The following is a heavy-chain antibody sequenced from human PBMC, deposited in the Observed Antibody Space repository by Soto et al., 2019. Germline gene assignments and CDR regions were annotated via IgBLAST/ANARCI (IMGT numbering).Heavy chain of an antibody. CDR2: VYHSGTA. CDR1: GGSISSYY. Sequence: PSETLSLTCTVSGGSISSYYWSWIRQSPGKGPEWIGYVYHSGTANYNPSLESRVTMSLDTSKNQFSLKLNAVTAADTAVYYCARDRYYGSGSYSGGYYYYGMDVWGQGTLVTVSS. J-gene: IGHJ6*02. D-gene: IGHD3-10*01. CDR3: ARDRYYGSGSYSGGYYYYGMDV. V-gene: IGHV4-59*01.